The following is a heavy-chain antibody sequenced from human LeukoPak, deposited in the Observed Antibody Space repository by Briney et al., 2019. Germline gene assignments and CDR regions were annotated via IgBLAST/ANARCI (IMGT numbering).Heavy chain of an antibody. D-gene: IGHD5-18*01. CDR3: ARDKTRGLGYSYSKSGNYFDY. Sequence: SGGSLRLSCAASGLTVSSNYMSWVRQAPGKGLEWVSVMYSGGSTYYADSVKGRFTISRDNSKNTLYLQMNSLRAEDTAVYSCARDKTRGLGYSYSKSGNYFDYWGQGTLVTVSS. CDR1: GLTVSSNY. J-gene: IGHJ4*02. CDR2: MYSGGST. V-gene: IGHV3-66*01.